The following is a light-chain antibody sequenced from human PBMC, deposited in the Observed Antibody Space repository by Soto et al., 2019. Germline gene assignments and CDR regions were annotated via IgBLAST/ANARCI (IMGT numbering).Light chain of an antibody. V-gene: IGKV3-20*01. J-gene: IGKJ2*01. CDR2: GAS. Sequence: EIVLAHCPRTLSLNPGERATPSCRASQSVSSTYLAWYQQKPGQAPRVLIFGASSRATGVPDRFSGSGSGTDFTLTISRLEPEDVAVYHCQQYSSSSYTFGQGTRLEIK. CDR3: QQYSSSSYT. CDR1: QSVSSTY.